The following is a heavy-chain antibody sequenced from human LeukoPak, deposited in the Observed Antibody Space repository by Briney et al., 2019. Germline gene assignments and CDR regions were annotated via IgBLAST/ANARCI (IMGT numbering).Heavy chain of an antibody. J-gene: IGHJ3*02. CDR2: MYRVGNT. CDR1: GFTVSNNY. D-gene: IGHD1-26*01. V-gene: IGHV3-66*01. Sequence: GGSLRLSCAASGFTVSNNYMTWVRQGPGKGLECLSVMYRVGNTYYADFVKGRFTISRDNFKNTLHLQMTSLRVEDTALYYCARGLTVGATGVWAFDIWGQGTMVTVSS. CDR3: ARGLTVGATGVWAFDI.